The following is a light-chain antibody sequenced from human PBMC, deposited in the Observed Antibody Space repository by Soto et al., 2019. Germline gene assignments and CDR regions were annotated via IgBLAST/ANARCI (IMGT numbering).Light chain of an antibody. CDR2: ADY. CDR3: QSYDSSLTGYV. Sequence: QSALTQPPSVSGAPGQRVTISCTGSSSNIGAGYDVHWYQQLPGTAPKVLIYADYNRPSGVPDRFSGSKSDTSASLAITGLEAEDEADYYCQSYDSSLTGYVFGTGTKVTVL. CDR1: SSNIGAGYD. J-gene: IGLJ1*01. V-gene: IGLV1-40*01.